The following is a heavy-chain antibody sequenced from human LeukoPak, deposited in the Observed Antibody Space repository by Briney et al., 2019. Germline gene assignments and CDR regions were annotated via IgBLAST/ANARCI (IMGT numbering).Heavy chain of an antibody. CDR2: IYYSGST. V-gene: IGHV4-59*01. CDR1: GGSISSYY. D-gene: IGHD3-10*01. Sequence: ETLSLTCTVSGGSISSYYWTWVRQPPGKGLEWIGYIYYSGSTNYNPSLKSRVTISVDTSKNQFSLKLTSVTAADTAVYFCARDLTFYYGSGRRGGFDPWGQGTLVTVSS. J-gene: IGHJ5*02. CDR3: ARDLTFYYGSGRRGGFDP.